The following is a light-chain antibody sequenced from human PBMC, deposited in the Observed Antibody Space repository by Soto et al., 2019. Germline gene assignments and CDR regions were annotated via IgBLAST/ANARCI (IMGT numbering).Light chain of an antibody. CDR2: GNN. J-gene: IGLJ1*01. CDR3: ATWDDSLNGYV. V-gene: IGLV1-44*01. Sequence: QSVVTPPPGASGSPCLRVAISCSGSNSNVGSNTVHWYQHLPGTAPKLLIYGNNQRPSGVPDRFSGSTSGTSASLAISGLRSEDESGYNCATWDDSLNGYVFGTGTKVTVL. CDR1: NSNVGSNT.